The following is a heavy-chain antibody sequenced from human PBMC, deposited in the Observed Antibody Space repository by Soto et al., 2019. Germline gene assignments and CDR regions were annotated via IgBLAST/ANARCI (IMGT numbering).Heavy chain of an antibody. Sequence: QLQLQESGPGLVKPSETLSLTCTVSGGSISSSSYYWGWIRQPPGKGLEWIGSIYYSGSTYYNPSLKSRVTISVDTSKNQFSLKLSSVTAADTAVYYCARGFVVPAGAWFDPWGQGTLVTVSS. CDR1: GGSISSSSYY. CDR3: ARGFVVPAGAWFDP. CDR2: IYYSGST. D-gene: IGHD2-2*01. J-gene: IGHJ5*02. V-gene: IGHV4-39*01.